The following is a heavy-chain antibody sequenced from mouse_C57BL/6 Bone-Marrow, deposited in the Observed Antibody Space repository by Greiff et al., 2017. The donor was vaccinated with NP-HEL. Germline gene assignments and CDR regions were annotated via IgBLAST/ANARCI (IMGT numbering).Heavy chain of an antibody. CDR1: GFTFSSYA. CDR3: ARDTLYHDHAY. D-gene: IGHD2-1*01. CDR2: ISDGGSYT. J-gene: IGHJ3*01. Sequence: EVKVVESGGGLVKPGGSLKLSCAASGFTFSSYAMSWVRQTPEKRLEWVATISDGGSYTYYPDNVKGRFTISRDNAKNNRYLQMSQLKSEDTAMYYCARDTLYHDHAYWGQGTLVTVSA. V-gene: IGHV5-4*01.